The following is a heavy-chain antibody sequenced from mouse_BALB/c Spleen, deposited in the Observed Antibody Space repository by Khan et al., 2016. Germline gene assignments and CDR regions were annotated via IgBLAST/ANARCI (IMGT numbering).Heavy chain of an antibody. J-gene: IGHJ1*01. CDR2: FYPGNGDT. V-gene: IGHV1-12*01. CDR1: GYTFNSYN. D-gene: IGHD2-4*01. Sequence: LQESGSELVKPGASVKMPCKASGYTFNSYNMHWVKQTPGQGLAWIGIFYPGNGDTSYDQKFKGKATLTADKSSSTAYMQLSSLTSEDSAVYYCARSGNDYGGWCVDDWGAGTTITVSS. CDR3: ARSGNDYGGWCVDD.